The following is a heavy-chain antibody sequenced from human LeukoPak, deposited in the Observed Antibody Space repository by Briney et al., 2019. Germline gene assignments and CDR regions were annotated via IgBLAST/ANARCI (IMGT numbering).Heavy chain of an antibody. CDR2: IYSGGST. V-gene: IGHV3-66*01. J-gene: IGHJ6*02. CDR1: GFTVSSNY. Sequence: GGSLRLSCAASGFTVSSNYMSWVRQAPGKGLEWVSVIYSGGSTYYADSVKGRFTISRDNSKNTLYLQMNSLRAEDTAVYYCARVGRSLYYGMDVWGQGTTVTVSS. CDR3: ARVGRSLYYGMDV.